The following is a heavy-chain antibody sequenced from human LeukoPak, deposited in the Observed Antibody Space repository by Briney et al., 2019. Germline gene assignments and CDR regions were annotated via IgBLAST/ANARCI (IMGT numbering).Heavy chain of an antibody. CDR3: ARIRDSSGWDYYFDY. V-gene: IGHV4-4*07. Sequence: SETLSLTCTVSGGSISSYYWSWIRQPAGKGLEWIGRIYTSGSTNYNPPLKSRVTMSVDTSKNQFSLKLSSVTAADTAVYYCARIRDSSGWDYYFDYWGQGTLVTVSS. D-gene: IGHD6-19*01. CDR2: IYTSGST. CDR1: GGSISSYY. J-gene: IGHJ4*02.